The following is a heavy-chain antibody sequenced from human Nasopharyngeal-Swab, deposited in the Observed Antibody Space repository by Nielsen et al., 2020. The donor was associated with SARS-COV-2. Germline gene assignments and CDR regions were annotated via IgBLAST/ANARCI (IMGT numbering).Heavy chain of an antibody. V-gene: IGHV3-9*01. D-gene: IGHD2-2*01. Sequence: WIRQPPGKGLEWVSGISWNSGSIGYADSVKGRFTISRDNAKNSLYLQMNSLRAEDTALYYCAKGDSGGSTSYTAYWGQGTLVTVSS. J-gene: IGHJ4*02. CDR2: ISWNSGSI. CDR3: AKGDSGGSTSYTAY.